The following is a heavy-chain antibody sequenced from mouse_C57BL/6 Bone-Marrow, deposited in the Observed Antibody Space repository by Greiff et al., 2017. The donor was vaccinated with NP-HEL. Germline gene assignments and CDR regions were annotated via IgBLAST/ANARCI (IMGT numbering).Heavy chain of an antibody. J-gene: IGHJ3*01. Sequence: VQLQQPGAELVRPGSSVKLSCKASGYTFTSYWMDWVKQRPGQGLEWIGNIYPSDSETHYNQKFKDKATLTVDKSSSTAYRQLSSLTSEDSAVYYCARQITTVVAGSYWGQGTLVTVSA. CDR1: GYTFTSYW. D-gene: IGHD1-1*01. CDR3: ARQITTVVAGSY. V-gene: IGHV1-61*01. CDR2: IYPSDSET.